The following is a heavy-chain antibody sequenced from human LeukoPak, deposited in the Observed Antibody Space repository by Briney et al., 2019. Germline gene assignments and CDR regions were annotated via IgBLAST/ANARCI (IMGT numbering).Heavy chain of an antibody. CDR3: VSLGAYGDYVAY. CDR2: ISSSSSYI. V-gene: IGHV3-21*01. J-gene: IGHJ4*02. D-gene: IGHD4-17*01. CDR1: GFTFSSYS. Sequence: GGSLRLSCAASGFTFSSYSMNWVRQAPGKGLEWVSSISSSSSYIYYADSVKGRFTISRDNAKNSLYLQMNSLRAEDTAVYYCVSLGAYGDYVAYWGQGTLVTVSS.